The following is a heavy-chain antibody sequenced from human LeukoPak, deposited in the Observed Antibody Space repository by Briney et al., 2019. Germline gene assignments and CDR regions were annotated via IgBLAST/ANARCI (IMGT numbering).Heavy chain of an antibody. CDR1: GGSFSGYY. CDR2: INHSGST. CDR3: ARPYSLYGDYERNGYYFDY. D-gene: IGHD4-17*01. V-gene: IGHV4-34*01. Sequence: SETLSLTCAVYGGSFSGYYWSWTRQPPGKGLEWIGEINHSGSTNYNPSLKSRVTISVDTSKNQFSLRLSSVTAADTAVYYCARPYSLYGDYERNGYYFDYWGQGTLVTVSS. J-gene: IGHJ4*02.